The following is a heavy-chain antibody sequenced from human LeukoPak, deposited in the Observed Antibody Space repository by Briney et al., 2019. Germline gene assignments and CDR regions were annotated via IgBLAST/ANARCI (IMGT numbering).Heavy chain of an antibody. V-gene: IGHV4-38-2*02. CDR3: ATMVVTQAFDI. CDR1: GYSISSGYY. CDR2: IYHSGST. J-gene: IGHJ3*02. Sequence: PSETLSLTCTVSGYSISSGYYWGWIRQPPGKGLEWIGSIYHSGSTYYNPSLKSRVTISVDTSKNQFSLKLSSVTAADTAVYYCATMVVTQAFDIWGQGTMVTVSS. D-gene: IGHD4-23*01.